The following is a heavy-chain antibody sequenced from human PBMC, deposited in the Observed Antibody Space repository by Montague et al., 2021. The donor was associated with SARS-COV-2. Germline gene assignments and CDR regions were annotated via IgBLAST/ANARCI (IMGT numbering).Heavy chain of an antibody. CDR3: ARIGYGSVGYYYIYPD. D-gene: IGHD3-22*01. CDR2: ISYSGST. CDR1: GASVRSGNSY. J-gene: IGHJ1*01. Sequence: SKTLSLTCTVSGASVRSGNSYWNWIRQPPGKGLEWIGYISYSGSTNYSPSLKSRVTISVDTSKNQLSLKVISATAADTAVYYCARIGYGSVGYYYIYPDWGQGTRVTVSS. V-gene: IGHV4-61*01.